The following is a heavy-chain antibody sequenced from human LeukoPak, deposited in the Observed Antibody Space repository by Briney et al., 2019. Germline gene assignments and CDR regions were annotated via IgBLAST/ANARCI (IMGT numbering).Heavy chain of an antibody. D-gene: IGHD6-19*01. CDR1: GYTFTGYY. J-gene: IGHJ4*02. CDR3: ARSYSSGWYAYDY. V-gene: IGHV1-2*02. Sequence: ASVKVSCKASGYTFTGYYMHWVRQAPGQGLEWMGWINPNSGGTNYAQKLQGRVTMTTDTSTSTAYMELRSLRSDDTAVYYCARSYSSGWYAYDYWGQGTLVTVSS. CDR2: INPNSGGT.